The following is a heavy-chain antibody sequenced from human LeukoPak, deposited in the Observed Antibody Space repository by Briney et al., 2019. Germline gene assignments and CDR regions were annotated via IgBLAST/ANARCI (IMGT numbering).Heavy chain of an antibody. D-gene: IGHD6-6*01. CDR2: INHSRST. Sequence: SETLSLTCAVYGGSFSGYYWSWIRQPPGKGLEWIGEINHSRSTNYNPSLKSRVTISVDTSKNQFSLKLSSVTAADTAVYYCASPPEYSSVYWGQGTLVTVSS. V-gene: IGHV4-34*01. J-gene: IGHJ4*02. CDR3: ASPPEYSSVY. CDR1: GGSFSGYY.